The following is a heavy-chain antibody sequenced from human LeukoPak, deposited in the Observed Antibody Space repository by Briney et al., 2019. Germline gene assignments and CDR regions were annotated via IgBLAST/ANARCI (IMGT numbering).Heavy chain of an antibody. J-gene: IGHJ6*04. CDR2: ISSSSSYI. CDR1: GFTFSDYY. V-gene: IGHV3-11*06. Sequence: GGSLRLSCAASGFTFSDYYMSWIRQAPGKGLEWVSSISSSSSYIYYADSVKGRFTISRDNAKNSLYLQMNSLRAEDTAVYYCAELGITMIGGVWGKGTTVTISP. D-gene: IGHD3-10*02. CDR3: AELGITMIGGV.